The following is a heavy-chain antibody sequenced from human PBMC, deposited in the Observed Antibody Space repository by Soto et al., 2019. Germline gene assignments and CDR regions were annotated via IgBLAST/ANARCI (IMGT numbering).Heavy chain of an antibody. D-gene: IGHD6-25*01. CDR2: IYYSGSTT. CDR3: ARLSSGRFDP. J-gene: IGHJ5*02. V-gene: IGHV4-38-2*01. CDR1: DYSISSGSY. Sequence: LSLTCAVSDYSISSGSYLGWIRQPPGKGLEWIANIYYSGSTTYYNPSLKSRVTMSVDTSKNQFSLKLTSVTAADTAMYYCARLSSGRFDPWGQGTLVTVSS.